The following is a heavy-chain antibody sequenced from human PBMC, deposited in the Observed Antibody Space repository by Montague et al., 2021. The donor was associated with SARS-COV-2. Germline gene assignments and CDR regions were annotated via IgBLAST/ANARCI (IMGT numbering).Heavy chain of an antibody. CDR2: INHSGST. D-gene: IGHD3-10*01. CDR1: GASISSSH. J-gene: IGHJ4*02. Sequence: SETLSLTCTVSGASISSSHWDWIRQPPGKGLEWIGEINHSGSTNYNPSLKSRVTMSVDTSKNQFSLKLSSVNAADTAVYYCARGARQGYGFRLGSFDYWGQGTLVTVSS. CDR3: ARGARQGYGFRLGSFDY. V-gene: IGHV4-34*01.